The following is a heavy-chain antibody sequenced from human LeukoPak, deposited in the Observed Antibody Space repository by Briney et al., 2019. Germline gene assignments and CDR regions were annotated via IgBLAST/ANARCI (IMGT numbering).Heavy chain of an antibody. V-gene: IGHV3-74*01. CDR3: ARTAYDSSAYYDY. J-gene: IGHJ4*02. CDR2: INSDGSGT. Sequence: GSLRLSFAASGFTFSSYWMHWVRHAPGKGLVWVSRINSDGSGTTYADSVKGRFTISRDNAKNTLYLQMNSLRAEDTAVYYCARTAYDSSAYYDYWGQGILVTVSS. CDR1: GFTFSSYW. D-gene: IGHD3-22*01.